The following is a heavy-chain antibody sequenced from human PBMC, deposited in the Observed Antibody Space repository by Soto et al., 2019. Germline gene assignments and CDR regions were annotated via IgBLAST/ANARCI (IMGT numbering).Heavy chain of an antibody. V-gene: IGHV1-69*13. CDR2: IIPIFGTA. CDR1: GGTFSSYA. D-gene: IGHD2-8*01. Sequence: EASVKVSCKASGGTFSSYAISWVRQAPGQGLEWMGGIIPIFGTANYAQKFQGRVTITADESTSTAYMELSSLRSEDTAVYYCARCLRRGSKLGYCTNGVCYYYYGMDVWGQGTTVTVSS. J-gene: IGHJ6*02. CDR3: ARCLRRGSKLGYCTNGVCYYYYGMDV.